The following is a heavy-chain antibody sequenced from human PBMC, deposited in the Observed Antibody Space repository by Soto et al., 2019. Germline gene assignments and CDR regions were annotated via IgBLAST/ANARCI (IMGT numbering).Heavy chain of an antibody. CDR3: ARAHRYYDSSGYYIDY. Sequence: GASVKVSCKASGYTFTSYAMHWVRQAPGQRLEWMGWINAGNGNTKYSQKFQGRVTITADESTSTAYMELSSLRSEDTAVYYCARAHRYYDSSGYYIDYWGQGTLVTVSS. D-gene: IGHD3-22*01. CDR2: INAGNGNT. CDR1: GYTFTSYA. V-gene: IGHV1-3*01. J-gene: IGHJ4*02.